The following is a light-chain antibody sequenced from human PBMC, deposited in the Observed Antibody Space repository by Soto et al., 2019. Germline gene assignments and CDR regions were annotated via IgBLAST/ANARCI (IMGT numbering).Light chain of an antibody. CDR3: ETWDSNTHKLV. V-gene: IGLV4-60*03. CDR1: SGHSSYI. Sequence: QPVLTQSSSASASLGSSVKLTCTLSSGHSSYIIAWHQQQPGKAPRYLMKLEGSGSYNKGSGVPDRFSGSSSGADRYLTISNLQSEDEADYYCETWDSNTHKLVFGGGTKLTVL. J-gene: IGLJ2*01. CDR2: LEGSGSY.